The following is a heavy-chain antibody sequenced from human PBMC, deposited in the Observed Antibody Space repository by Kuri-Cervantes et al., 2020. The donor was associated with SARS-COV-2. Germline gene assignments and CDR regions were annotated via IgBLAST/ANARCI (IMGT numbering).Heavy chain of an antibody. D-gene: IGHD3-3*01. CDR1: GGSISSYY. J-gene: IGHJ4*02. CDR2: IYTSGST. CDR3: ARDNYDFWSGASLPGY. Sequence: GSLRLSCTVSGGSISSYYWSWIRQPAGKGLEWIGRIYTSGSTNYNPSLKSRVTISVDTSKNQFSLKLSSVTAADTAVYYCARDNYDFWSGASLPGYWGQGTPVTVSS. V-gene: IGHV4-4*07.